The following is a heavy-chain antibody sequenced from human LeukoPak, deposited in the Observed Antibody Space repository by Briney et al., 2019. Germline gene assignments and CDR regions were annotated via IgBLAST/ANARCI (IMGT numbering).Heavy chain of an antibody. V-gene: IGHV4-30-2*01. D-gene: IGHD6-13*01. CDR2: IYHSGST. CDR1: GGSISSGGYS. Sequence: PSETLSLTCAVSGGSISSGGYSWSWIRQPPGKGLEWIGYIYHSGSTYYNPSLKSRVTISVDRSKNQFSLKLSSVTAADTAVYYCARGLELVANWFDPWGQGTLVTVSS. CDR3: ARGLELVANWFDP. J-gene: IGHJ5*02.